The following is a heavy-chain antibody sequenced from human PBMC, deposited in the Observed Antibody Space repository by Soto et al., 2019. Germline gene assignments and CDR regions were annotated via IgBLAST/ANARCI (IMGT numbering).Heavy chain of an antibody. Sequence: GGSLRLSCAASGFTFSSYGMHWVRQAPGKGLEWVAVIWYDGSNKYYADSVKGRFTISRDNSKNTLYLQMNSLRAEDTAVYYCARARKAVAGLKVVPTDYWGQGTLVTVSS. CDR3: ARARKAVAGLKVVPTDY. CDR1: GFTFSSYG. V-gene: IGHV3-33*01. J-gene: IGHJ4*02. D-gene: IGHD6-19*01. CDR2: IWYDGSNK.